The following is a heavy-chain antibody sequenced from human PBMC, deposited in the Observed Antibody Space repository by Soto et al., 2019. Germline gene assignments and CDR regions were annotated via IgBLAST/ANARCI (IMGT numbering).Heavy chain of an antibody. CDR3: AREADSSGYYYNYFQH. J-gene: IGHJ1*01. D-gene: IGHD3-22*01. Sequence: GASVKVSCKASGGTFSSYTISWVRQAPGQGLEWMGRIIPILGIANYAQKFQGRVTITADKSTSTAYMELSSLRSEDTAVYYCAREADSSGYYYNYFQHWGQGTLVTVSS. CDR2: IIPILGIA. CDR1: GGTFSSYT. V-gene: IGHV1-69*04.